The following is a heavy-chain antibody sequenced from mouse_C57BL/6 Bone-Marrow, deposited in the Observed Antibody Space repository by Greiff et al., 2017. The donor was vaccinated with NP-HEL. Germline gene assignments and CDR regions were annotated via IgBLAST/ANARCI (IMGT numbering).Heavy chain of an antibody. J-gene: IGHJ1*03. CDR1: GFTFSDYY. D-gene: IGHD1-1*01. Sequence: EVQLVESEGGLVQPGSSMKLSCTASGFTFSDYYMAWVRQVPEKGLEWVANINYDGSSTYYLDSLKSRFIISRDNAKNILYLQMSSLKSEDTATYYCARTFITTVVAKGWYFDVWGTGTTVTVSS. CDR2: INYDGSST. V-gene: IGHV5-16*01. CDR3: ARTFITTVVAKGWYFDV.